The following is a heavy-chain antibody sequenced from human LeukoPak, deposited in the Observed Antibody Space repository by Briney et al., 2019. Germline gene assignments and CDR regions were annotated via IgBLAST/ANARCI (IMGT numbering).Heavy chain of an antibody. J-gene: IGHJ6*03. V-gene: IGHV1-2*02. CDR1: GYTFTRYY. Sequence: ASVKVSCKASGYTFTRYYMHWVRQAPGQGLEWMGWINPNSGGTNYAQKFQGRVTMTRDTSISTAYMELSRLRSDDTAVYYCARAPPPYYFMDVWGKGTTVTVSS. CDR3: ARAPPPYYFMDV. CDR2: INPNSGGT.